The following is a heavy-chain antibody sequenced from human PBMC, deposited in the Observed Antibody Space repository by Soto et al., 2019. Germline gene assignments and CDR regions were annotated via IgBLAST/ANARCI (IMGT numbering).Heavy chain of an antibody. D-gene: IGHD5-18*01. CDR2: INHSGST. CDR1: GGSFSGYY. Sequence: SETLSLTCXVYGGSFSGYYWSWIRQPPGKGLEWIGEINHSGSTNYNPSLKSRVTISVDTSKNQFPLMLSSVTAADTAVYYCARALGYTYGHLPIDYWGQGTLVTVSS. V-gene: IGHV4-34*01. CDR3: ARALGYTYGHLPIDY. J-gene: IGHJ4*02.